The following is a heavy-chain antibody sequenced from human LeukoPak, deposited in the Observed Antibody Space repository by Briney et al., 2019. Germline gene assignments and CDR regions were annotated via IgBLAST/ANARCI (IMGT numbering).Heavy chain of an antibody. D-gene: IGHD5-18*01. CDR2: INHNNGGT. Sequence: GASVQVSCKASGYTFTDSYILWVRQAPGRGLECIGRINHNNGGTDYAQRFQGRVTMTRDTSISTAYMELSGLKSDDTAVYCCARRGYSYAPDYWGQGTLVTVSS. J-gene: IGHJ4*02. V-gene: IGHV1-2*06. CDR3: ARRGYSYAPDY. CDR1: GYTFTDSY.